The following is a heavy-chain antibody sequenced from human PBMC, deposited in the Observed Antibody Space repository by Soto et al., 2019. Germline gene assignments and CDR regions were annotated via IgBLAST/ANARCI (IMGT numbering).Heavy chain of an antibody. D-gene: IGHD3-3*01. Sequence: EVQLLESGGGLVQPGGSLRLSCEASGFTFNNFAMSWVRQAPGKGLEWVSSISDGGGSTYYGDSVKGRFTISRDNSKNTLYLQMNRLRAEDTDVYYCARCPGEKCARNTIFGVVGEGFDYWGQGTLVTVSS. CDR2: ISDGGGST. V-gene: IGHV3-23*01. CDR3: ARCPGEKCARNTIFGVVGEGFDY. CDR1: GFTFNNFA. J-gene: IGHJ4*02.